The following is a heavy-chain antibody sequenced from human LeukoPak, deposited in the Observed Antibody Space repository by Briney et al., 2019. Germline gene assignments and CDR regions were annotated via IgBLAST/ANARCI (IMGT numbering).Heavy chain of an antibody. D-gene: IGHD3-10*01. J-gene: IGHJ4*02. Sequence: SETLSLTCAVSGGSISSSNWWSWVRQPPGKGLEWIGEIYHSGSTNYNPSLKSRVTISVDKSKNQFSLKLSSVTAADTAVYYCARDGRSPELYYFDYWGQGTLVTVSS. CDR3: ARDGRSPELYYFDY. CDR1: GGSISSSNW. V-gene: IGHV4-4*02. CDR2: IYHSGST.